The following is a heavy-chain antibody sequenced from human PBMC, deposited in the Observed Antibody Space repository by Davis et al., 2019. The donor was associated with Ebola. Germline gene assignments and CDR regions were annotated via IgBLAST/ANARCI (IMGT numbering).Heavy chain of an antibody. V-gene: IGHV3-7*03. CDR3: ARDPTRSGWYTGDWYFDL. J-gene: IGHJ2*01. Sequence: GGPLRLSCAASGFSFSSYLMSWVRQAPGKGLEWVANIQQDGSDKYYVDSVKGRFTISRHNAKNSLYLQMNSLTAEDTAVYYCARDPTRSGWYTGDWYFDLWGRGTLVTVSS. CDR1: GFSFSSYL. D-gene: IGHD6-19*01. CDR2: IQQDGSDK.